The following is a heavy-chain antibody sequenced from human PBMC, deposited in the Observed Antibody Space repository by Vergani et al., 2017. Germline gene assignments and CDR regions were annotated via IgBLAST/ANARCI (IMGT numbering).Heavy chain of an antibody. D-gene: IGHD6-19*01. CDR3: AKDKRPRAVAGTGDAFDI. J-gene: IGHJ3*02. CDR2: ISWNSGSI. Sequence: EVQLVESGGGLVQPGRSLRLSCAASGFTFDDYAMHWVRQAPGKGLEWVSGISWNSGSIGYADSVKGRFTISRDNAKNSLYLQMNSLRAEDTALYYCAKDKRPRAVAGTGDAFDIWGQGTMVTVSS. CDR1: GFTFDDYA. V-gene: IGHV3-9*01.